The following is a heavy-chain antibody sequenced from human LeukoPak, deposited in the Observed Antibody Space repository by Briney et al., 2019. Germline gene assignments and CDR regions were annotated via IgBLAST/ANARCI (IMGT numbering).Heavy chain of an antibody. J-gene: IGHJ6*04. Sequence: GGSLRLSCAASGFTFSSYGMSWVRQAPGKGLEWVSGISGSGGSTYYADSVKGRFTSSRDNSKNSLYLQMNSLGAEDTAVYYCAELGITMIGGVWGKGTTVTISS. CDR3: AELGITMIGGV. CDR2: ISGSGGST. D-gene: IGHD3-10*02. CDR1: GFTFSSYG. V-gene: IGHV3-23*01.